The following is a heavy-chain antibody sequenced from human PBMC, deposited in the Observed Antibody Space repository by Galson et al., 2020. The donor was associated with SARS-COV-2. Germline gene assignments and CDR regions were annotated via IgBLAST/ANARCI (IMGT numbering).Heavy chain of an antibody. V-gene: IGHV3-23*01. J-gene: IGHJ6*03. CDR3: AKTLVGNGGYMDV. CDR2: IDSSGGFI. D-gene: IGHD2-2*01. Sequence: GESLKISCGGSGFIFSVYAMNWVRQAPGKGLVWVATIDSSGGFIYYQDSVQGRFTISRDNSKDTVFLQMNSLRAEDTAVYYCAKTLVGNGGYMDVWGKGTTVTVSS. CDR1: GFIFSVYA.